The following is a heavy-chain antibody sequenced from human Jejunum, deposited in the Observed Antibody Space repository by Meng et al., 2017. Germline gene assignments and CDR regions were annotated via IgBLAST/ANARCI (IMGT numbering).Heavy chain of an antibody. CDR1: GVSTTAPFY. J-gene: IGHJ4*02. D-gene: IGHD1-14*01. Sequence: QVRLQGSGPGLVKPSGTLSLTCTVSGVSTTAPFYWTWIRQAPGKGLEWIGEVWPSGATYYNPSLSSRITISIDTSNNQFSLEVAFLTAADTAVYYCARAIRERYFDSWGQGTLVTVSS. CDR2: VWPSGAT. CDR3: ARAIRERYFDS. V-gene: IGHV4-4*02.